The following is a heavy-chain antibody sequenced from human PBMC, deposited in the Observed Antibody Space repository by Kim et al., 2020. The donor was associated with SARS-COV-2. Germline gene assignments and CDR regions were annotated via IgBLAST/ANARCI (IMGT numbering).Heavy chain of an antibody. D-gene: IGHD6-19*01. CDR3: AKDRSGVSHFDY. Sequence: YYAESVKGRFTITRNNSKNTLYLQMNNLRAEDTAVYYCAKDRSGVSHFDYWGQGTLVTVSS. J-gene: IGHJ4*02. V-gene: IGHV3-33*06.